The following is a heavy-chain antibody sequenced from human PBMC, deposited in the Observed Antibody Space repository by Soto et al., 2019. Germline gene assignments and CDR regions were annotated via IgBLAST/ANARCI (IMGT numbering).Heavy chain of an antibody. V-gene: IGHV3-30*03. Sequence: QIQLGESGGDVVQPGKSLRLSCAASGFNFGFFGMHWVRQAPGKGLEWVAFISGDGINTQYADSVRGRFTLSRDYSRKTMYLQMDSLRDEDTALYYCARGNLSFDFDSWGLGTLVTVSS. CDR3: ARGNLSFDFDS. CDR2: ISGDGINT. J-gene: IGHJ4*02. D-gene: IGHD1-26*01. CDR1: GFNFGFFG.